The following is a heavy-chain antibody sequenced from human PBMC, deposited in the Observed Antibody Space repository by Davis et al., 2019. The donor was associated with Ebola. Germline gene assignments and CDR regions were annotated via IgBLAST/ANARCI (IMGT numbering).Heavy chain of an antibody. J-gene: IGHJ3*02. D-gene: IGHD1-26*01. CDR2: ISGSGGST. CDR1: GFIFSAYA. V-gene: IGHV3-23*01. Sequence: GGSLRPSCAASGFIFSAYAMSWVRQAPGKGLEWVPAISGSGGSTYYADSVKGRFTISRDNSKNTLYLQMNSLRAEDTAVYYCANSMGATTWYDAFDIWGQGTMVTVSS. CDR3: ANSMGATTWYDAFDI.